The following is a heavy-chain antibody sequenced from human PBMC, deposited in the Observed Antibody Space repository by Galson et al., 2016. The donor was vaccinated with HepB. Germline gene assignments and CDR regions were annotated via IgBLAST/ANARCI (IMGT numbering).Heavy chain of an antibody. CDR1: GFSISNYW. D-gene: IGHD2-15*01. V-gene: IGHV3-7*01. Sequence: SLRLSCAASGFSISNYWMSWVRQAPGKGLEWVANIRQDGNEKYHAEFVKDRFTISRDNAKNSLYLQMSGLRPEDTAVYYCARDSGYCSGGSCYGDAFDVWGQGAMVTVSS. CDR2: IRQDGNEK. J-gene: IGHJ3*01. CDR3: ARDSGYCSGGSCYGDAFDV.